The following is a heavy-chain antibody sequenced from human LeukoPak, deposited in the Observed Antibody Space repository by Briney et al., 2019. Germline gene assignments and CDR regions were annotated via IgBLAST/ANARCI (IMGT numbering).Heavy chain of an antibody. D-gene: IGHD6-19*01. Sequence: SETLSLTCAVYGGSFSGYYWSWLRQSPGKGLEWIGEINHSGSTNYNPSLKSRVTISVDTSKNQFPLELSSVTAADTAVYYCASPYSSGRNFDYWGQGTLVTVSS. CDR3: ASPYSSGRNFDY. CDR1: GGSFSGYY. J-gene: IGHJ4*02. CDR2: INHSGST. V-gene: IGHV4-34*01.